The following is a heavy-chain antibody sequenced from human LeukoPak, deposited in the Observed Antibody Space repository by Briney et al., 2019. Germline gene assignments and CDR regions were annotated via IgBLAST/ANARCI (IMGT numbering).Heavy chain of an antibody. CDR1: GVSISSSSYY. CDR3: ATGIVGATDWSHACDI. V-gene: IGHV4-39*01. CDR2: IYYSGST. D-gene: IGHD1-26*01. J-gene: IGHJ3*02. Sequence: PSETLSLTCTVSGVSISSSSYYWGWIRQPPGKGLEWIGSIYYSGSTYYNPSLKSRVTISVDTSKNQFSLKLSSVTAADTAVYYCATGIVGATDWSHACDIWGQGTMVTVSS.